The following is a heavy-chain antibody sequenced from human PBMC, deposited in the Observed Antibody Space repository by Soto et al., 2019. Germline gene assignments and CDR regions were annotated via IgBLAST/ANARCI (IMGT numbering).Heavy chain of an antibody. J-gene: IGHJ5*02. D-gene: IGHD3-3*01. Sequence: ETLSLTCTVSGGSISSYYWSWIRQPPGKGLEWVANIKEDGSERNYVDSVKGRFTISRDNAENSLYLQMNSLRAEDTAVYYCASARHFGPWGQGTLVTVSS. CDR1: GGSISSYY. CDR3: ASARHFGP. CDR2: IKEDGSER. V-gene: IGHV3-7*01.